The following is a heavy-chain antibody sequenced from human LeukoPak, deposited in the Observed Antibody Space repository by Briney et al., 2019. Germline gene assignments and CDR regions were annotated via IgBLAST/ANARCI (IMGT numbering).Heavy chain of an antibody. V-gene: IGHV4-59*01. D-gene: IGHD1-26*01. CDR1: GXSISIYY. J-gene: IGHJ3*02. Sequence: PSETLSLTCTVSGXSISIYYWSWIRQPPGKGLEWIGYIYYSGSTKYNPSLKSRVTISVDTSKNQFSLKLSSVTAADTAVYYCARDGAATSAFDIWGLGTMVSVSS. CDR2: IYYSGST. CDR3: ARDGAATSAFDI.